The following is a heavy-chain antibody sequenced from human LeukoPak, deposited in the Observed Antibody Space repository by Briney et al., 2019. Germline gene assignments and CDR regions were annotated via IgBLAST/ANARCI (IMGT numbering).Heavy chain of an antibody. CDR2: ITYSSSDI. D-gene: IGHD6-13*01. J-gene: IGHJ5*01. Sequence: PGGSLRLSCAASGFTFSSYSMNWVRQAPGKGLEWVSSITYSSSDIYYVDSVKGRFTISRDNAKNSLSLQMNSLRAEDTVVYYCARDRLAAAGTQGWFASSGQGTLVIVSS. CDR3: ARDRLAAAGTQGWFAS. V-gene: IGHV3-21*01. CDR1: GFTFSSYS.